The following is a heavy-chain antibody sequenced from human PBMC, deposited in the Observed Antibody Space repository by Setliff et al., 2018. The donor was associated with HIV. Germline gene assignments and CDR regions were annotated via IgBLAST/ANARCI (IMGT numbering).Heavy chain of an antibody. J-gene: IGHJ3*02. CDR1: GGSISSSSYY. V-gene: IGHV4-39*07. CDR2: IYYSGST. Sequence: PSETLSLTCTVSGGSISSSSYYWGWIRQPPGKGLEWIGTIYYSGSTDGNPSLKSRVTISVDTSKNQFSLKVNSVTAADTAVYFCARPTTGVGGGAAFDIWGQGTMVTVSS. D-gene: IGHD2-8*01. CDR3: ARPTTGVGGGAAFDI.